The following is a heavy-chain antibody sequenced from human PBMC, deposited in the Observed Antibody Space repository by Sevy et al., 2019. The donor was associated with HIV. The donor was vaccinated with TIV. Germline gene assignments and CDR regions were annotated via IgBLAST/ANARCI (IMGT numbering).Heavy chain of an antibody. Sequence: SETLSLTCVVSGYSISSSYWWDWFRRPPGKGLEWIGAIHYSGNTQYTPSLKSRVTVSADTSKNRFSLRLTSMTAADTAVYYCASHDWGRQDYWGQGTLVTVSS. CDR1: GYSISSSYW. J-gene: IGHJ4*02. V-gene: IGHV4-38-2*01. CDR2: IHYSGNT. D-gene: IGHD7-27*01. CDR3: ASHDWGRQDY.